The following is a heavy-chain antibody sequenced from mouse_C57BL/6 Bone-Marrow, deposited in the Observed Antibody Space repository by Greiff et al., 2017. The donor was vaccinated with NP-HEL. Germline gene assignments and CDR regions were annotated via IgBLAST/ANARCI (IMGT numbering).Heavy chain of an antibody. CDR1: GFSFNTYA. CDR3: VSGFYAMDY. Sequence: GGGLVQPKGSLKLSCAAPGFSFNTYAMNWVRQAPGKGLEWVARIRSKSNNYATYYADSVKDRYTISRDDSESMLYLQMINLKTEDTAMYYCVSGFYAMDYWGQGTSVTVSS. CDR2: IRSKSNNYAT. D-gene: IGHD2-2*01. V-gene: IGHV10-1*01. J-gene: IGHJ4*01.